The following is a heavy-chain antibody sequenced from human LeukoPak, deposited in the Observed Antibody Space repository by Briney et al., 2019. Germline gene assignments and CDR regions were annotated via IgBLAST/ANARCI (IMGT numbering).Heavy chain of an antibody. CDR1: GFTFSSYS. J-gene: IGHJ4*02. CDR3: ARVALCSTSCHPRGYSYGAFDY. CDR2: ISSSSSYI. V-gene: IGHV3-21*01. Sequence: GRSLRLSCAASGFTFSSYSMNWVRQAPGKGLEWVSSISSSSSYIYYADSVKGRFTISRDNAKNSLYLQMNSLRAEDTAVYYCARVALCSTSCHPRGYSYGAFDYWGQGTLVTVSS. D-gene: IGHD5-18*01.